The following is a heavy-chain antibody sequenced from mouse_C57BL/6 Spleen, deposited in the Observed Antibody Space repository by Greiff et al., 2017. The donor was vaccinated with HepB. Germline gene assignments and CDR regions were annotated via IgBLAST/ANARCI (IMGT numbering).Heavy chain of an antibody. D-gene: IGHD1-1*01. V-gene: IGHV1-55*01. CDR2: IYPGSGST. CDR3: ANYYGSSPYAMDY. Sequence: VQLQQPGAELVKPGASVKMSCKASGYTFTSYWITWVKQRPGQGLEWIGDIYPGSGSTNYNEKFKSKATLTVDTSSSTAYMKLSSPTSEDSAVYYCANYYGSSPYAMDYWGQGTSVTVSS. J-gene: IGHJ4*01. CDR1: GYTFTSYW.